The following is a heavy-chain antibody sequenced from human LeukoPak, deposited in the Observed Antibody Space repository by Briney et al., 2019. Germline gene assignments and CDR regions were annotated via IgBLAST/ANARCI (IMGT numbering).Heavy chain of an antibody. D-gene: IGHD6-13*01. V-gene: IGHV3-30*02. CDR3: ASQRYSSSWYVMKD. J-gene: IGHJ4*02. CDR1: GFTFSSYG. CDR2: IRYDGSNK. Sequence: PGGSLRLSCAASGFTFSSYGMHWVRQAPGKGLEWVAFIRYDGSNKYYADSVKGRFTISRDNSKNTLYLQMNSLRAEDTAVYYCASQRYSSSWYVMKDWGQGTLVTVSS.